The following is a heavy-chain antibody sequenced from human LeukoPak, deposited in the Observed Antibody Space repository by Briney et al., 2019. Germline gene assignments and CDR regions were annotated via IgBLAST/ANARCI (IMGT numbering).Heavy chain of an antibody. CDR2: IWYDGSNK. CDR1: GFTFSSHG. CDR3: ARDSSGGTRYFDY. V-gene: IGHV3-33*01. D-gene: IGHD6-19*01. J-gene: IGHJ4*02. Sequence: GRSLRLSCAASGFTFSSHGMHWVCQAPGKGLERVAVIWYDGSNKYYADSVKGRLTFYRDSSKNTLFLQMNSLRPQDPAVYSFARDSSGGTRYFDYWGQGSLVTVSS.